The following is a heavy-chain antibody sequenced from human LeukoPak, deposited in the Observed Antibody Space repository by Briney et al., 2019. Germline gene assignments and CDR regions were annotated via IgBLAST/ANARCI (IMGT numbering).Heavy chain of an antibody. V-gene: IGHV4-4*07. CDR2: VHSNGDT. Sequence: SETLSLTCTVSGASIRTYFWSWFRQPAGKGLEWIGRVHSNGDTYYNPSLESRVTVSMDTSKNQFALNLTSLTAAVTAVYYCARDIGLAHWGQGTLVTVSS. CDR3: ARDIGLAH. D-gene: IGHD3-16*02. CDR1: GASIRTYF. J-gene: IGHJ4*02.